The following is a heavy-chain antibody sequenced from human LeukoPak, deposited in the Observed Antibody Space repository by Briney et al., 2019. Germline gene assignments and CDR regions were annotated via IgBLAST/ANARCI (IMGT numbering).Heavy chain of an antibody. CDR2: IHPYSGGS. Sequence: ASVKVSCTASGFTFNGYYVHWVRQAPGQGLEWVGRIHPYSGGSNSAQKFQGRVTMARDMSINTVYMELSGLRSDDTALYYCASAVPAIVIPQNGFDIWGPGTMVTVSS. V-gene: IGHV1-2*06. CDR1: GFTFNGYY. J-gene: IGHJ3*02. CDR3: ASAVPAIVIPQNGFDI. D-gene: IGHD1-26*01.